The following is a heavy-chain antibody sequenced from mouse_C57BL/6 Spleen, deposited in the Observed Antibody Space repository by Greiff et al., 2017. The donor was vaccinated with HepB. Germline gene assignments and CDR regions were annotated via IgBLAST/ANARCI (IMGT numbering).Heavy chain of an antibody. D-gene: IGHD1-1*01. CDR1: GYSITSGYY. CDR3: ARESSSTYFDV. V-gene: IGHV3-6*01. Sequence: EVKLVESGPGLVKPSQSLSLTCSVTGYSITSGYYWNWIRQFPGNKLEWMGYISYDGSNNYNPSLKNRISITRDTSKNQFFLKLNSVTTEDTATYYCARESSSTYFDVWGTGTTVTVSS. CDR2: ISYDGSN. J-gene: IGHJ1*03.